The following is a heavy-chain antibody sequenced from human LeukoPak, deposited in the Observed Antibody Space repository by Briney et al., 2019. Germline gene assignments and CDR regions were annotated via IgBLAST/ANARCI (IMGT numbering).Heavy chain of an antibody. CDR1: GGTFSSYA. J-gene: IGHJ4*02. CDR2: IIPIFGTA. Sequence: SVKVSCKASGGTFSSYAISWVRQAPGQGLEWMGGIIPIFGTANYAQKFQGRVTITADESTSTAYMELSSLRSEDTAVYYCVVVTEGYFDYWGQGTLVTASS. CDR3: VVVTEGYFDY. D-gene: IGHD2-21*02. V-gene: IGHV1-69*13.